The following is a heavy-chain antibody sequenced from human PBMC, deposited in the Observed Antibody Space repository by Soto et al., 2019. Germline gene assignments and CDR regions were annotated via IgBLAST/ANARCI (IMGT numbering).Heavy chain of an antibody. J-gene: IGHJ6*02. CDR2: IYYSGST. CDR3: APEASTGYNYYGMDV. CDR1: GGSISSGGYY. V-gene: IGHV4-31*03. D-gene: IGHD3-9*01. Sequence: PSETLSLTCTVSGGSISSGGYYWSWIRQHPGKGPEWIGYIYYSGSTYYNPSLKSRVTISVDTSKNQFSLKLSSVTAADTAVYYCAPEASTGYNYYGMDVWGQGTTVTVSS.